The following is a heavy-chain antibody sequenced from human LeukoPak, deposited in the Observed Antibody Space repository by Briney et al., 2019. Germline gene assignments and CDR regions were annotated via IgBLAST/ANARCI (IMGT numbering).Heavy chain of an antibody. CDR2: INWNGGST. CDR1: GFTFDDYG. CDR3: ARTQTYYYDSSAPLPH. D-gene: IGHD3-22*01. J-gene: IGHJ4*02. Sequence: PGGSLRLSCAASGFTFDDYGMSWVRQAPGEGLEWVSGINWNGGSTGYADSVKGRFTISRDNAKNSLYLQMNSLRAEDTALYYCARTQTYYYDSSAPLPHWGQGTLVTVSS. V-gene: IGHV3-20*04.